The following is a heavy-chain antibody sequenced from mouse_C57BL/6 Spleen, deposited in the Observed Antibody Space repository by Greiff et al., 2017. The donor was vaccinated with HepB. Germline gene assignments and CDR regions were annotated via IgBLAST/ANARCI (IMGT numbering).Heavy chain of an antibody. V-gene: IGHV5-4*01. CDR1: GFTFTSYA. CDR3: ARDKDGSYEVCYAMDY. D-gene: IGHD1-1*02. CDR2: ISDGGSYT. J-gene: IGHJ4*01. Sequence: EVMLVESGGGLVKPGGSLKLSCAASGFTFTSYAMSWVRQTPEKRLEWVATISDGGSYTYYPDNVKGRFTISRDNAKNILYLQMSHLKSEDTAMYCCARDKDGSYEVCYAMDYWGQGASVTVSS.